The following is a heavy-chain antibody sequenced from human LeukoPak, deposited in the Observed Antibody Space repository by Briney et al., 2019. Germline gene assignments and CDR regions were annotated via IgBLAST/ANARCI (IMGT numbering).Heavy chain of an antibody. V-gene: IGHV1-2*02. D-gene: IGHD3-9*01. J-gene: IGHJ5*02. Sequence: VASVKVSCKASGYTFTGYYMHWVRQAPGQGLEWMGWINPNSGGTNYAQKFQGRVTMTRDTSISTAYMELSRLRSDDTAVYYCARADGILTGPAPWFDPWGQGALVTVSS. CDR3: ARADGILTGPAPWFDP. CDR2: INPNSGGT. CDR1: GYTFTGYY.